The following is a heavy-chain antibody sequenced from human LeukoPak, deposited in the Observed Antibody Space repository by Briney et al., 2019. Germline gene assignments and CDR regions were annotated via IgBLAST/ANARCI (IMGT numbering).Heavy chain of an antibody. CDR2: IKQGGGEI. D-gene: IGHD1-26*01. Sequence: GGSLRLSCVASGITFSTHWMTWVRQAPGKGLEWVANIKQGGGEIYYVDSVKGRFTISRDNSRNTLYLQMNSLRAEDTALYYCAKDGDTVSGTYYFDMDVWGKGTTVTISS. CDR1: GITFSTHW. CDR3: AKDGDTVSGTYYFDMDV. V-gene: IGHV3-7*01. J-gene: IGHJ6*03.